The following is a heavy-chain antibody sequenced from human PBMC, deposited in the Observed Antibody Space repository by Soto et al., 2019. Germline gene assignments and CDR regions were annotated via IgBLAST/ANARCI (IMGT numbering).Heavy chain of an antibody. Sequence: QVQLQEPGPGLVRPSGTVSLTCAVSGVSISSDNWWSWVRQPPGKALEWIGEIHHSGSTNYNPSLKSRVTMSVVPSKDLFSLTLNSVTAADTAFYYCARDQGSHPGDWGQGTLVSVSS. D-gene: IGHD6-13*01. V-gene: IGHV4-4*02. CDR2: IHHSGST. J-gene: IGHJ4*02. CDR1: GVSISSDNW. CDR3: ARDQGSHPGD.